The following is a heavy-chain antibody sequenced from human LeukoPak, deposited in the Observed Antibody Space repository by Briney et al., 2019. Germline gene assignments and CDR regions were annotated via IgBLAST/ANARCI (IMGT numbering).Heavy chain of an antibody. CDR1: GYSFTTYW. D-gene: IGHD1-26*01. Sequence: GGSLKISCKGSGYSFTTYWIGWVRQMPGKGLEWMGSIYPGDSDTRYSPSFQGQVTISADKSISTAYLQWSSLKASDTAMYYCARLAYSGSYYVHFDYWGQGTLVTVSS. CDR2: IYPGDSDT. CDR3: ARLAYSGSYYVHFDY. V-gene: IGHV5-51*01. J-gene: IGHJ4*02.